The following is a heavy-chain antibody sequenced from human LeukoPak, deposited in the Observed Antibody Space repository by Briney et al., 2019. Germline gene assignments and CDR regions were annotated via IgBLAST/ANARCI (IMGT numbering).Heavy chain of an antibody. CDR3: ARALGSPLDY. J-gene: IGHJ4*02. D-gene: IGHD1-26*01. CDR2: INDDGSRT. Sequence: PGGSLRLSCAASGFTFSTSWMHWVRQVPGKGLVWVSRINDDGSRTNYADSVKGRFTISRDNAKNTLYLQMNSPRAEDTAVYYCARALGSPLDYWGQGTLVTVSS. V-gene: IGHV3-74*01. CDR1: GFTFSTSW.